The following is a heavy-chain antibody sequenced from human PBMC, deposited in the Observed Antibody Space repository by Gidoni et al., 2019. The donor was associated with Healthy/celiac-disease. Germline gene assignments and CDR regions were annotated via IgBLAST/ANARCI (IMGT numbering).Heavy chain of an antibody. CDR3: AKDKLAVAGYFDY. D-gene: IGHD6-19*01. Sequence: EVQLVESGGGLVQPGRYMRRACAAAGFTFDDYAMHWVRQAPGQGLEWVSGISWNSGSIGYADSVKGRVTISRDNAKNSLYLQMNSLRAEDTALYYCAKDKLAVAGYFDYWGQGTLVTVSS. J-gene: IGHJ4*02. CDR1: GFTFDDYA. CDR2: ISWNSGSI. V-gene: IGHV3-9*01.